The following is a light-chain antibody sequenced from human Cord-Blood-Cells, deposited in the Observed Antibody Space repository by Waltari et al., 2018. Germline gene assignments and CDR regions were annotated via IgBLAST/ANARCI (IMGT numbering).Light chain of an antibody. CDR1: SRHVGSSNR. J-gene: IGLJ1*01. CDR2: EGS. Sequence: QSALTQPASVSGSPGQSITLSCPGTSRHVGSSNRVSWYQQHPGKAPKLMIYEGSKRPSGVSNRFSGSKSGNTASLTISGLQAEDEADYYCCSYAGSSTYVFGTGTKVTVL. V-gene: IGLV2-23*01. CDR3: CSYAGSSTYV.